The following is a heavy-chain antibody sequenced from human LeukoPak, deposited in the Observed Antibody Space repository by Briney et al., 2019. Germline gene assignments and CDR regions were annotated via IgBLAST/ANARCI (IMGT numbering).Heavy chain of an antibody. V-gene: IGHV3-30*02. CDR2: IRYDGSNK. CDR1: GFTFSSYG. Sequence: PGGSLRLSCAASGFTFSSYGMHWVRQAPGKGLEWVAFIRYDGSNKYYADSVKGRFTISRDNSKNTLYLQMNSLRAEDTAVYYCASPLKRLKSIAVADKQGDAFDIWGQGTMVTVSS. CDR3: ASPLKRLKSIAVADKQGDAFDI. J-gene: IGHJ3*02. D-gene: IGHD6-19*01.